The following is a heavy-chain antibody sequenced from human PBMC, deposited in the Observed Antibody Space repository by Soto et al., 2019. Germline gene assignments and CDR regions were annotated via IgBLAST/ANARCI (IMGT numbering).Heavy chain of an antibody. CDR3: ARDLNWGRYQFDY. CDR2: IIPMFGTA. D-gene: IGHD7-27*01. CDR1: GGTFSNYA. Sequence: QVQLVQSGAEVKKPGSSVKVSCKASGGTFSNYAISWVRQAPGQGLEWMGGIIPMFGTANYAQKFQGRVMXSXDXXTSTAYMELSSLRSEDTAVYYCARDLNWGRYQFDYWGQGTLVTVSS. V-gene: IGHV1-69*05. J-gene: IGHJ4*02.